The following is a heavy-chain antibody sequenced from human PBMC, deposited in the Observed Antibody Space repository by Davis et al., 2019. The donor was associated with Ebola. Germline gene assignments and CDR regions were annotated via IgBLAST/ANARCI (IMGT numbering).Heavy chain of an antibody. CDR1: GFTFSSYA. V-gene: IGHV3-23*01. D-gene: IGHD1-26*01. Sequence: PGGSLRLSCAASGFTFSSYAMTWVCQAAGKGLEWVSGISGSGGSTYYADSVKGRFTISRDNSKNTLYLQMNSLRAEDAAIYYCAKLPWASVPDYFDYWGQGTLVTVSS. CDR3: AKLPWASVPDYFDY. CDR2: ISGSGGST. J-gene: IGHJ4*02.